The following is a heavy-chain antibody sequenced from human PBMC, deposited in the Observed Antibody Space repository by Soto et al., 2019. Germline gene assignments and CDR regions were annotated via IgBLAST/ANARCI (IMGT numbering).Heavy chain of an antibody. Sequence: PGGSLRLSCAASGFTFSSYAMHWVRQAPGKGLEWVAVISYDGSNKYYADSVKGRFTIPRDNSKNTLYLQMNSLRAEDTAVYYCARGKATLIDYWGQGTLVTVSS. D-gene: IGHD5-12*01. J-gene: IGHJ4*02. CDR3: ARGKATLIDY. CDR2: ISYDGSNK. V-gene: IGHV3-30-3*01. CDR1: GFTFSSYA.